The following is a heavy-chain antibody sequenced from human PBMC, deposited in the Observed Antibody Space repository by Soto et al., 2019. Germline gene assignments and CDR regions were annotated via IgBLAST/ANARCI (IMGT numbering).Heavy chain of an antibody. V-gene: IGHV3-11*06. CDR2: ISNSGTYT. Sequence: QAQLVESGGDLVKSGGSLRLSCAASGFTFSDYYMTWIRQAPGKGLEWISYISNSGTYTNYADSVKGRFTISRDNAKNSLYLRMTGLRAEDTAVYYCVRGRGGDWGQGTLVTVSS. CDR3: VRGRGGD. D-gene: IGHD3-10*01. J-gene: IGHJ4*02. CDR1: GFTFSDYY.